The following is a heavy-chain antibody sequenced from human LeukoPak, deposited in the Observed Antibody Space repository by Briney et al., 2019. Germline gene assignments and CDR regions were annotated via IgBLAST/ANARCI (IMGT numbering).Heavy chain of an antibody. V-gene: IGHV4-39*07. D-gene: IGHD6-19*01. Sequence: SETLSLTCTVSGGSISRSSYYWGWIRQPPGKGLEWIATIYYSGSTNYNPSLKSRVTISVDTSKNQFSLKLSSVTAADTAVYYCARVKRTGIAVAGTFDYWGQGTLVTVSS. CDR1: GGSISRSSYY. CDR3: ARVKRTGIAVAGTFDY. CDR2: IYYSGST. J-gene: IGHJ4*02.